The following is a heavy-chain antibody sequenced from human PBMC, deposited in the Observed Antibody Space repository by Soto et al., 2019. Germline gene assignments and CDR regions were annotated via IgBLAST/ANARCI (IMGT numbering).Heavy chain of an antibody. V-gene: IGHV4-31*03. Sequence: QVQLQESGPGLVKPSQTLSLTCTVSGGSISSGGYYWSWIRQHPGKGLEWIGYIYYSGSTYYNPALKSRVTIPVDTSKNQFSLKLSSVTAADTAVYYCARGGRRSPGMDVWGQGTTVTVSS. CDR1: GGSISSGGYY. CDR3: ARGGRRSPGMDV. CDR2: IYYSGST. J-gene: IGHJ6*02.